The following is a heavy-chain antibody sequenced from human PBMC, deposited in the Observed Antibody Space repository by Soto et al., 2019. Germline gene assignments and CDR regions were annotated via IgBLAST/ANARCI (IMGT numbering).Heavy chain of an antibody. CDR2: IYDGGTT. V-gene: IGHV4-30-4*01. D-gene: IGHD7-27*01. J-gene: IGHJ4*02. CDR3: ARGPSGDKIDY. CDR1: GGSISSAAYC. Sequence: PSETLSLTCTVSGGSISSAAYCWSWIRQSPDKGLEWIGHIYDGGTTYSSPSLKGRVTISADTSETQFSLKLSPVSAADTAVYYCARGPSGDKIDYWGQGIQVTVS.